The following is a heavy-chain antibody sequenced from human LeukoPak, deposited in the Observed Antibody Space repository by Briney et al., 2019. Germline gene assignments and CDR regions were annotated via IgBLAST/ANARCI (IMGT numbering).Heavy chain of an antibody. V-gene: IGHV4-59*11. Sequence: PSETLSLTCTASGGSISSHYWSWIRQPPGKGLEWIGYIYYSGSTNYNPSLKSRVTISVDTSKNQFSLKLSSVTAADTAVYYCARTRVGALDYWGQGTLVTVSS. J-gene: IGHJ4*02. D-gene: IGHD1-26*01. CDR3: ARTRVGALDY. CDR1: GGSISSHY. CDR2: IYYSGST.